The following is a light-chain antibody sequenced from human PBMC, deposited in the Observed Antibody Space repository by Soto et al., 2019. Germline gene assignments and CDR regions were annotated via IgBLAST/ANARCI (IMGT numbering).Light chain of an antibody. CDR3: QQYKEWPPNLT. CDR1: QSVYTD. V-gene: IGKV3-15*01. J-gene: IGKJ4*01. Sequence: EIVVTQSPATLSVSPGEGATLSYWASQSVYTDLAWYQQKPGQAPRLLIYGASTRATGIPARFSGSGSGTDFTLTISSLQSEDFAVYYCQQYKEWPPNLTFGGGTKVEIK. CDR2: GAS.